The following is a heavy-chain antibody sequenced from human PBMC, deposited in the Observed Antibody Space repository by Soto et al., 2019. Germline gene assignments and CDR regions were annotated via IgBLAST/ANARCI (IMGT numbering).Heavy chain of an antibody. V-gene: IGHV3-72*01. CDR2: SRNKAKRYTT. Sequence: GGSLRLSRAASGNTFSDHHMDWVRQAPGKGLEWVGRSRNKAKRYTTEYAASVRDRFTISRDDSKNSLYLQMDSLKTEDTALYYCAGGRGFDYYYGMDVWGQGTTVTVSS. D-gene: IGHD3-16*01. CDR3: AGGRGFDYYYGMDV. CDR1: GNTFSDHH. J-gene: IGHJ6*02.